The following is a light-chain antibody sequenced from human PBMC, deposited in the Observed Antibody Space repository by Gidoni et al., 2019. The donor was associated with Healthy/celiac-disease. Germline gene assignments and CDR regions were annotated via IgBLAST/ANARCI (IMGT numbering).Light chain of an antibody. V-gene: IGLV3-19*01. Sequence: SSAMTQDPAVSVALGQTVRITCQGDSLRSYYASWYQHKPGQAPVLVIYGKNNRPAGIPDRFSGSSSGNTASLTITGAQAEDEADYYCNSRDSSGNHLGVFGGGTKLTVL. CDR3: NSRDSSGNHLGV. J-gene: IGLJ3*02. CDR1: SLRSYY. CDR2: GKN.